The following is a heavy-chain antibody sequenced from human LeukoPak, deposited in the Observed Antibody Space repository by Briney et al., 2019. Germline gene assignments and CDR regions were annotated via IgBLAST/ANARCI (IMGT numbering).Heavy chain of an antibody. Sequence: GGSLRLSCAASGFALSDYWMHWVRQAPGQELVWVSRIDTDVSLTNYAGSVKGRFTIFRDNAKNTLYLQMNSLKAEDTAVYYCTRGLLGIDFWGQGTLVTVSS. D-gene: IGHD2-8*02. J-gene: IGHJ4*02. CDR1: GFALSDYW. V-gene: IGHV3-74*01. CDR2: IDTDVSLT. CDR3: TRGLLGIDF.